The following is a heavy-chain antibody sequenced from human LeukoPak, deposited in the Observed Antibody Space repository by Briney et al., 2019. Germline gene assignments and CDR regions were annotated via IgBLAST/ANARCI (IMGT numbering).Heavy chain of an antibody. J-gene: IGHJ3*02. V-gene: IGHV4-30-2*01. Sequence: SQTLSLTCAVSGGSISSGGYSWSWIRQPPVKGLEWIGYIYHSGSTYYNPSLKSRVTISVDRSKNQFSLKLSSVTAADTAVYYCARGYCSSTSCADAFDIWGQGTMVTVSS. CDR2: IYHSGST. CDR3: ARGYCSSTSCADAFDI. CDR1: GGSISSGGYS. D-gene: IGHD2-2*01.